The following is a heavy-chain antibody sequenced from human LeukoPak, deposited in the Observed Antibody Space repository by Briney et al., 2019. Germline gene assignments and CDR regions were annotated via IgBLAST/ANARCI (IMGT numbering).Heavy chain of an antibody. V-gene: IGHV1-18*01. CDR1: GYTFTSYG. Sequence: ASVKVSCKASGYTFTSYGISCVRQPPGQGLEWMGWISAYNGNTNYAQKLQGRVTMTTDTSTSTAYMELRSLRSDDTAVYYCARDEEAAGTRYFDPWGQGTLVTVSS. D-gene: IGHD6-13*01. CDR3: ARDEEAAGTRYFDP. CDR2: ISAYNGNT. J-gene: IGHJ5*02.